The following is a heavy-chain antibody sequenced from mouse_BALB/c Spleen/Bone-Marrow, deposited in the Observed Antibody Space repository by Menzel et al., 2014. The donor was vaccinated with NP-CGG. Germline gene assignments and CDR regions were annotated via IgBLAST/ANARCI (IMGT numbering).Heavy chain of an antibody. CDR1: GFDFSRYW. D-gene: IGHD1-2*01. CDR2: INPDSSTI. CDR3: ARMHYYGYVAY. Sequence: EVQLQQSGGGLVQPGGSLKLSCAASGFDFSRYWMSWVRQAPGKGLEWIGEINPDSSTINYTPSLKDKFIISRDNAKNTLYLQMSKVRSEDTALYYCARMHYYGYVAYWGQGTLVTVSA. J-gene: IGHJ3*01. V-gene: IGHV4-1*02.